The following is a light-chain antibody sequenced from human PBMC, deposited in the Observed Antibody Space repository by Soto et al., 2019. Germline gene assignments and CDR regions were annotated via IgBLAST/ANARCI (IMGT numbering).Light chain of an antibody. CDR2: DTS. J-gene: IGKJ5*01. V-gene: IGKV3-20*01. Sequence: EIVLTHSPGTLSLSPWERATLSFRASQSVSGGYLAWYQQKRGQAPRLLIYDTSGRATGTPDRFSGSGSGTDFTLTISRLEPEDFAVYLCQQYGGSPITFGQGTRLE. CDR1: QSVSGGY. CDR3: QQYGGSPIT.